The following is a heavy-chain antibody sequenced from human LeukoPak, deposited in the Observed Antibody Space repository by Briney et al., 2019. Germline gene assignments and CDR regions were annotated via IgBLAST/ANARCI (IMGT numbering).Heavy chain of an antibody. J-gene: IGHJ5*02. D-gene: IGHD3-10*01. V-gene: IGHV4-4*07. CDR1: GGSISSYY. CDR3: ARDRASSANLNWFDP. CDR2: IYTSGGT. Sequence: SETLSLTCTVSGGSISSYYWSWIRQPAGKGLEWIGRIYTSGGTNYNPSLKSRVTMSVDTSKNQFSLKLSSVTAADTAVYYCARDRASSANLNWFDPWGQGTLVTVSS.